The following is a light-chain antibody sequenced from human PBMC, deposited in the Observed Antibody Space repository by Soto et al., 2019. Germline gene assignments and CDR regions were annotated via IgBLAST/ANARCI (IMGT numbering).Light chain of an antibody. J-gene: IGLJ1*01. CDR3: LSHTTRRIYV. CDR1: NSDIGAYDY. CDR2: NVN. Sequence: QSVLTQPASVSGSPGQSITISCSGTNSDIGAYDYVSWYQQHPGKPPKLIIYNVNNRPSGVSFRFSGSKSANTASLTISGLQTEEEADYYCLSHTTRRIYVFGPGTKVTVL. V-gene: IGLV2-14*03.